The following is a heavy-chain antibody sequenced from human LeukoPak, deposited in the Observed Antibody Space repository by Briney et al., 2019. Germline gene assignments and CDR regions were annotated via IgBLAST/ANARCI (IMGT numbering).Heavy chain of an antibody. CDR3: ARGAGTGWYDFDY. CDR1: GFTFSNYA. V-gene: IGHV3-33*01. D-gene: IGHD6-19*01. CDR2: IWYDGSNK. Sequence: GRSLRLSCTASGFTFSNYAMHWVRQAPGKGLEWVAVIWYDGSNKYYADSVKGRFTISRDNSKNTVFLLMNSLRAEDTAVYYCARGAGTGWYDFDYWGQGSVVT. J-gene: IGHJ4*02.